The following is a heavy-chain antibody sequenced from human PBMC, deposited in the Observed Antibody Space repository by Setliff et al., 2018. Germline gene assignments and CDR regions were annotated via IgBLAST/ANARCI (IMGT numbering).Heavy chain of an antibody. J-gene: IGHJ6*03. CDR3: ARATSGWYSAYYYYMDV. CDR1: GGSISRGSYY. V-gene: IGHV4-61*09. CDR2: IYTSGST. D-gene: IGHD6-19*01. Sequence: PSETLSLTCTVSGGSISRGSYYWSWIRQPAGKGLEWIGHIYTSGSTNYRPSLKSRVTISVDTSKNQFSLKLYSVTAADTAVYYCARATSGWYSAYYYYMDVWGKGTTVTVSS.